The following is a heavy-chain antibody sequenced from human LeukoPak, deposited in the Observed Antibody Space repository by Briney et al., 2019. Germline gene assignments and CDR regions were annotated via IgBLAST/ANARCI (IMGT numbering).Heavy chain of an antibody. CDR2: INPNSGGT. CDR1: GYTFTGYY. D-gene: IGHD6-6*01. CDR3: ARASIAARLVDY. Sequence: RASVKVSCKASGYTFTGYYMHWVRPAPGQGLEWMGWINPNSGGTNYAQKFQGRVTMTRDTSISTAYMELSRLRSDDTAVYYCARASIAARLVDYWGRGTLVTVSS. J-gene: IGHJ4*02. V-gene: IGHV1-2*02.